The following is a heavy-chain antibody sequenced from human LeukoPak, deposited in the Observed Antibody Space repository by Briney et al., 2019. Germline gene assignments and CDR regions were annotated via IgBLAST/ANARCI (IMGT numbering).Heavy chain of an antibody. CDR3: ARDGPGHYYDSSGYPTT. J-gene: IGHJ5*02. Sequence: GGSLRLPCAASGFTFSSYEMNWVRQAPGKGLEWVSYISSSGSTIYYADSVKGRFTISRDNAKNSLYLQMNSLRAEDTAVYYCARDGPGHYYDSSGYPTTWGQGTLVTVSS. D-gene: IGHD3-22*01. V-gene: IGHV3-48*03. CDR2: ISSSGSTI. CDR1: GFTFSSYE.